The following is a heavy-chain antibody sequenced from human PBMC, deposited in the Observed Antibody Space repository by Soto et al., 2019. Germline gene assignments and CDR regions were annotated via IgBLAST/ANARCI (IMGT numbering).Heavy chain of an antibody. CDR3: ARESEAVADPANWFDP. Sequence: ASVKVSCKASGYTFTSYYMHWVRQAPGQGLEWMGIINPSGGSTSYAQKFQGRVTMTRDTSTSTVYMELSSLRSEDTAVYYCARESEAVADPANWFDPWGQGTLVTVSS. CDR1: GYTFTSYY. V-gene: IGHV1-46*03. CDR2: INPSGGST. J-gene: IGHJ5*02. D-gene: IGHD6-19*01.